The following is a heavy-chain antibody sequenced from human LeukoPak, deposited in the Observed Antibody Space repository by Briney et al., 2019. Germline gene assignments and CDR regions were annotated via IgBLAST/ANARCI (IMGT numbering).Heavy chain of an antibody. D-gene: IGHD6-6*01. V-gene: IGHV3-11*06. CDR2: ISGGSTYT. CDR3: AREYSSSSGRAFDI. Sequence: GGSLRLSCAGSGFTFKDYYLNWIRQAPGKGLEWVSYISGGSTYTNYANSVKGRFTISRDNAENSLYLQMNSLRADDTAVYYCAREYSSSSGRAFDIWGQGTMVTVSS. CDR1: GFTFKDYY. J-gene: IGHJ3*02.